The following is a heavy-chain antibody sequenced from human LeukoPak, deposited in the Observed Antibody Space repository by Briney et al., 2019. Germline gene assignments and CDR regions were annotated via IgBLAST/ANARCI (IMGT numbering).Heavy chain of an antibody. V-gene: IGHV3-48*01. J-gene: IGHJ4*02. CDR3: ARDLRYDFCSGYAHSDY. D-gene: IGHD3-3*01. Sequence: GGSLRLSCADSGFTFSSYSMNWVRQAPGKGLEWVSYISSSSSTIYYADSVKGRFTISRDNAKNSLYLQMNSLRAEDTAVYYCARDLRYDFCSGYAHSDYWGQGTLVTVSS. CDR2: ISSSSSTI. CDR1: GFTFSSYS.